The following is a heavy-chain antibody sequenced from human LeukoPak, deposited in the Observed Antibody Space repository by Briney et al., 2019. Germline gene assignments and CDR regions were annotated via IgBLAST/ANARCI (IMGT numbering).Heavy chain of an antibody. Sequence: PSETLSLTCTVSGGSITTGSHYWGWVRQPPGKGLEWIGSIYHSGTTYYKSTLKSRVSISIDTSRTQFSLTLSSVTAADTAVYYCGRHEPYFDYWGQGTLVTVSS. J-gene: IGHJ4*02. CDR3: GRHEPYFDY. V-gene: IGHV4-39*01. CDR1: GGSITTGSHY. CDR2: IYHSGTT.